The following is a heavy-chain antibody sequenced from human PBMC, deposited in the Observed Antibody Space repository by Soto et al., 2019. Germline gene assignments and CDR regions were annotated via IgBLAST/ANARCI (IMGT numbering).Heavy chain of an antibody. CDR2: IYYSGST. J-gene: IGHJ1*01. CDR3: ARGWGGYFQH. D-gene: IGHD7-27*01. V-gene: IGHV4-59*01. CDR1: GGSISSYY. Sequence: QVQLQESGPGLVKPSETLSLTCTVSGGSISSYYWSWIRQPPGKGLEWIGYIYYSGSTNYNPSLKSRVPISVDTSKNQFSLKLSSVTAADTAVYYCARGWGGYFQHWGQGTLVTVSS.